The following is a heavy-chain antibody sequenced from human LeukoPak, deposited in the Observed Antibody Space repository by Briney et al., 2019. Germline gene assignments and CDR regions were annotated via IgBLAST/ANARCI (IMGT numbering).Heavy chain of an antibody. CDR2: INHSGST. CDR1: GGSFSGYY. V-gene: IGHV4-34*01. D-gene: IGHD6-13*01. Sequence: PSETLSLTCAVYGGSFSGYYWSWIRQPPGKGLEWIGEINHSGSTNYNPSLKSRVTISVDTSKNQFSLKLSSVTAADTAVDYCARMDSRLQQLVRRGYNWSDPWGQGTLVTVSS. CDR3: ARMDSRLQQLVRRGYNWSDP. J-gene: IGHJ5*02.